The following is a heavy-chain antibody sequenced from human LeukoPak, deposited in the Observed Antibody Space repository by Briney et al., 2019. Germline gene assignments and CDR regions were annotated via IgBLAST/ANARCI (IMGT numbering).Heavy chain of an antibody. CDR1: GYSISSGYY. D-gene: IGHD5-18*01. CDR3: ARDYQGGYGDKTVDY. Sequence: KTSETLSLTCTVSGYSISSGYYWGWLRPPPGKGLEWIGSIYYSGSTYYNPSLKSRVTISVDTSKNQFSLKLSSVTAADTAVYYWARDYQGGYGDKTVDYWGQGTLVTVSS. J-gene: IGHJ4*02. V-gene: IGHV4-38-2*02. CDR2: IYYSGST.